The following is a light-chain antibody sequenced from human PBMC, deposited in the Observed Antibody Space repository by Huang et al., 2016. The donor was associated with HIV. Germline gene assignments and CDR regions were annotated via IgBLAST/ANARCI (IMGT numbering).Light chain of an antibody. V-gene: IGKV1-NL1*01. J-gene: IGKJ5*01. CDR2: AAS. CDR3: QQYYITPPIA. Sequence: DIQMTQSPSSLSASVGDRVTITCRASQVISNSLAWYQQKTGKAPKILLFAASRLEGGVPSRFSGGVSVTDYTLTIISLQPEDFSTYYCQQYYITPPIAFGQGSRLEIK. CDR1: QVISNS.